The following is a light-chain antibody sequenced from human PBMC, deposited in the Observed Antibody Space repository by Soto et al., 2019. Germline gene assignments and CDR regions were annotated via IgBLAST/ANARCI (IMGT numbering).Light chain of an antibody. CDR2: DAS. Sequence: DIQMTQSPSTLSASLGDRVTITCRASKNINTWVAWYQQKPGKAPKLLIYDASSLESGVPSRFSGSGSGTEFTLTISSLQPDDFATYYCQHYNSYSEAFGQGTKVDIK. J-gene: IGKJ1*01. V-gene: IGKV1-5*01. CDR1: KNINTW. CDR3: QHYNSYSEA.